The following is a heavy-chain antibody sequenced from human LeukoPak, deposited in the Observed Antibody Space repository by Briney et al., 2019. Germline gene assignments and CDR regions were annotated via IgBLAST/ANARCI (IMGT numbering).Heavy chain of an antibody. Sequence: PSETLSLTCTVSGGSISNYYWSWIRQPAGKGLEWIGYIYYSGSTNYNPSLKSRVTISVDTSKNQFSLKLSSVTAADTAVYYCARGVEWNLLQFDLWGQGTMVTVSS. CDR2: IYYSGST. D-gene: IGHD1-26*01. J-gene: IGHJ3*01. CDR1: GGSISNYY. CDR3: ARGVEWNLLQFDL. V-gene: IGHV4-59*01.